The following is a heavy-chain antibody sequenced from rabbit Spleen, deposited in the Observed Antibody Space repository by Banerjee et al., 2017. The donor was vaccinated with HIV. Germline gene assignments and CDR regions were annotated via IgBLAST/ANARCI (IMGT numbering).Heavy chain of an antibody. J-gene: IGHJ4*01. CDR1: GFSFNSGYD. Sequence: QSLEESGGDLVKPGTSLTLTCRASGFSFNSGYDMCWVRQAPGKGLEWIACIYAGSSGSTYSATWAKGRFTVSKTSSTTVTLQMTSLTAADTATYFCARDAGSYDYIDVYFNLWGPGTLVTVS. CDR3: ARDAGSYDYIDVYFNL. V-gene: IGHV1S40*01. CDR2: IYAGSSGST. D-gene: IGHD8-1*01.